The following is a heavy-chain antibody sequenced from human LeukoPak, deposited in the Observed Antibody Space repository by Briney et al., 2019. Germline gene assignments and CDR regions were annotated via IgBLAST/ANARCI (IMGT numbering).Heavy chain of an antibody. D-gene: IGHD6-19*01. J-gene: IGHJ4*02. CDR2: VYPGDSDT. CDR3: ASFRYTSGWYGDY. Sequence: GESLKISCKGSGYSFNTYWIAWVRQMPGKGLEVMGIVYPGDSDTRYSPSFQGQVTISVDKSISTAYLQWSSLKASDTAMYYCASFRYTSGWYGDYWGQGTLVTVSS. CDR1: GYSFNTYW. V-gene: IGHV5-51*01.